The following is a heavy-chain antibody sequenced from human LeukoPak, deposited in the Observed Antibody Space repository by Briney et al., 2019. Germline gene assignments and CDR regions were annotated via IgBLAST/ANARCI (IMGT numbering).Heavy chain of an antibody. CDR2: IYYSGST. CDR3: ARHSGGVRGILGYYYGMDV. D-gene: IGHD3-10*01. J-gene: IGHJ6*02. CDR1: GGSISSDY. V-gene: IGHV4-59*08. Sequence: SETQSLTCTVSGGSISSDYWSWSRQPPGKGLEWVGYIYYSGSTNYNPSLKSRGTISVDTSKNQFSLKLSSVLAADTAVYYCARHSGGVRGILGYYYGMDVWGQGTTVTVSS.